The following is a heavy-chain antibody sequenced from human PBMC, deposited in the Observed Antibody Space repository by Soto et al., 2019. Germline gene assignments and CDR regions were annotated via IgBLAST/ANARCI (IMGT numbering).Heavy chain of an antibody. CDR3: ARDVAAAGHFDY. D-gene: IGHD6-13*01. CDR2: IYYSGST. J-gene: IGHJ4*02. V-gene: IGHV4-59*11. CDR1: GGSISSHY. Sequence: KASETLSLTCTVSGGSISSHYWSWIRQPPGEGLEWIGYIYYSGSTNFNPSLKSRLTISVDTSKNQFSLKLSSVTAADTAVYYCARDVAAAGHFDYWGQGTLVTVSS.